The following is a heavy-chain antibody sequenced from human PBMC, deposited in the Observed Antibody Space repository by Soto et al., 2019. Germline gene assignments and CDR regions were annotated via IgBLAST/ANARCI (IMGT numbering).Heavy chain of an antibody. D-gene: IGHD5-12*01. CDR2: IYYSGST. Sequence: SETLSLTCSVSGGSVSSGSYYWSWIRQPPGKGLEWIGYIYYSGSTKYNPSLKSRVIISLDTSQNQFSLRLSSVTAADTAVYSCARGYRARERGYSGYAIRYWGQEPQVAVCS. V-gene: IGHV4-61*01. CDR1: GGSVSSGSYY. CDR3: ARGYRARERGYSGYAIRY. J-gene: IGHJ4*02.